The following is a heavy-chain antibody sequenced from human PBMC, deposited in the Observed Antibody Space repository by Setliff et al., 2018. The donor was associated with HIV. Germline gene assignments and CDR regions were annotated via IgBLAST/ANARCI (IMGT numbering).Heavy chain of an antibody. D-gene: IGHD6-25*01. J-gene: IGHJ3*02. Sequence: SETLSLTCAVSGGSISSSNWWSWIRQTPGKGLEWIGEINHGGTTNSNPSLKSRVTISVDTSKNQFSLRMSSVTAADSGVYYCARGSSGSHRTEYDDAFDIWGQGAVVTVSS. V-gene: IGHV4-4*02. CDR3: ARGSSGSHRTEYDDAFDI. CDR1: GGSISSSNW. CDR2: INHGGTT.